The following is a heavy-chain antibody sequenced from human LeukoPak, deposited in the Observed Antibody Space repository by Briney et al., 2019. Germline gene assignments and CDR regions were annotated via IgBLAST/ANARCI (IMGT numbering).Heavy chain of an antibody. Sequence: SSETLSLTCTVSGGSISSYYWSWIRQPPGKGLEWIGYIYYSGSTNYNPSLKSRVTISVDTSKNQFSLKLSSVTAADTAVYYCARESGSYYEDAFDIWGQGTMVTVSP. CDR2: IYYSGST. V-gene: IGHV4-59*01. CDR3: ARESGSYYEDAFDI. J-gene: IGHJ3*02. CDR1: GGSISSYY. D-gene: IGHD1-26*01.